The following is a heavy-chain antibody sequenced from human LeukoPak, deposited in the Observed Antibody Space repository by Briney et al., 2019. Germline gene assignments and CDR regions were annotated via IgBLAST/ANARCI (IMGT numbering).Heavy chain of an antibody. Sequence: SETLSLTCTVSGVSISSSSYYWGWIRQPPGKGLEWIGSIYYSGSTYYNPSLKSRVTISVDTSKNQFSLKLSSVTAADTAVYYCASRSLTYGSGSYSRRSNWFDPWGQGTLVTVSS. D-gene: IGHD3-10*01. V-gene: IGHV4-39*01. CDR2: IYYSGST. CDR1: GVSISSSSYY. CDR3: ASRSLTYGSGSYSRRSNWFDP. J-gene: IGHJ5*02.